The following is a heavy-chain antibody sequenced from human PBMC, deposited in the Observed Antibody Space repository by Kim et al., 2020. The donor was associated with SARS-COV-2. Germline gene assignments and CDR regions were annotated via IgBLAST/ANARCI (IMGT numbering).Heavy chain of an antibody. CDR3: AGDGSLEQTLGWFDP. D-gene: IGHD1-1*01. J-gene: IGHJ5*02. Sequence: DTVKGRFTISRDNAKNSLYLQMNSLRAEDTAVYYCAGDGSLEQTLGWFDPWGQRTLVTVSS. V-gene: IGHV3-21*01.